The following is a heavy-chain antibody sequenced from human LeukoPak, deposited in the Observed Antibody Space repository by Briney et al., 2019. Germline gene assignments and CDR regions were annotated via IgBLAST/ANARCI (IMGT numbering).Heavy chain of an antibody. J-gene: IGHJ4*02. CDR1: GFTFSNYW. V-gene: IGHV3-74*01. CDR2: ISSDESIT. CDR3: ARVSLSSGCLSN. D-gene: IGHD6-19*01. Sequence: GGSLRLSCVASGFTFSNYWMHWVRQAPGKGLVWVSRISSDESITSYADSVKGRFTISRDNAKNTLFLLMNGLRAEDTAVYYCARVSLSSGCLSNWGQGTLVTVSS.